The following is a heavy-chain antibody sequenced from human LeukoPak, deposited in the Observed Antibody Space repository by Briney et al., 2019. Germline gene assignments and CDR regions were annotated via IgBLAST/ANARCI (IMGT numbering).Heavy chain of an antibody. V-gene: IGHV4-59*08. D-gene: IGHD2-15*01. CDR2: IYYSGST. CDR1: GGSISSYY. J-gene: IGHJ4*02. CDR3: ASAATFSVDY. Sequence: PSETLSLTCTVSGGSISSYYWSWIRQPPGKGLEWIGYIYYSGSTNYNPSLKSRVTMSVDTSKNQFSLNLSSVTAADTAVFFCASAATFSVDYWGQGTLVTVSS.